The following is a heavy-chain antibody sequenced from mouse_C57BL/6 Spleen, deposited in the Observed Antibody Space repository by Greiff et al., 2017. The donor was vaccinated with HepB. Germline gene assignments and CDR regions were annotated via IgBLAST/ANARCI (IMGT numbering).Heavy chain of an antibody. CDR3: ARAGDYDERFAY. Sequence: VQLQQSGAELVKPGASVKLSCKASGYTFTSYWMQWVKQRPGQGLGWIGEIDPSDSYTNYNQKFKGKATLTVDTSSSTAYMQLSSLTSEDSAVYYCARAGDYDERFAYWGQGTLVTVSA. V-gene: IGHV1-50*01. D-gene: IGHD2-4*01. J-gene: IGHJ3*01. CDR2: IDPSDSYT. CDR1: GYTFTSYW.